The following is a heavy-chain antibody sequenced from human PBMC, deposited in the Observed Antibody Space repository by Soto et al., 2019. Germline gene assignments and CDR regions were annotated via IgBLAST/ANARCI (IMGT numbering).Heavy chain of an antibody. CDR1: GYTFTNYP. CDR3: ARDRYNGDSDWFDP. V-gene: IGHV1-3*01. Sequence: GGPVKVSCKASGYTFTNYPTHWVRQAPGQRPEWMGWINVGTGYTKYSQKFQGRVTITGDTSASTAYMELSSLRSEDTAVYYCARDRYNGDSDWFDPWGQGTLVTVSS. D-gene: IGHD4-17*01. CDR2: INVGTGYT. J-gene: IGHJ5*02.